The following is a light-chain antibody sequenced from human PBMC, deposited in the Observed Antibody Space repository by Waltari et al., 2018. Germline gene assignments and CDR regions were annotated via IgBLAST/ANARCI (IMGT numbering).Light chain of an antibody. V-gene: IGKV1-12*01. CDR2: AAS. J-gene: IGKJ4*01. CDR3: QQADRLPLT. Sequence: DIQMTQSPTSVSASVGDRVTITCRASQDILSWLAWYQQKPGKAPKLLISAASGLEIGIQSRFSGRGSGTDFTLTISSLQPEDFATYYCQQADRLPLTFGGGTKVEIK. CDR1: QDILSW.